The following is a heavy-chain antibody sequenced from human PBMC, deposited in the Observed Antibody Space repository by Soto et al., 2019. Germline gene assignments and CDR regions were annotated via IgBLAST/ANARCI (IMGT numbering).Heavy chain of an antibody. J-gene: IGHJ4*02. Sequence: PGGSLRLSCAASGFTFSSYSMNWVRQAPGKGLEWVSSISSSSSYIYYADSVKGRFTISRDNAKNSLYLQMNSLRAEDTAVYYCARIRGGGYYDSRSDYFDYWGQGTLVTVSS. CDR2: ISSSSSYI. D-gene: IGHD3-22*01. V-gene: IGHV3-21*01. CDR3: ARIRGGGYYDSRSDYFDY. CDR1: GFTFSSYS.